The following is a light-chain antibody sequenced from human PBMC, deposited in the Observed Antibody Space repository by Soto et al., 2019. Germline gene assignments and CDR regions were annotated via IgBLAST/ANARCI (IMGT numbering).Light chain of an antibody. Sequence: QSALTQPASVSGSPGQSITISCTGTSSDVGDYNYVSWYQQHPGKAPKLMIYEVSNRPSGVSNRFSGSKSGNTASLTISGLQADDEADYYCSSYTSSSTPWVFGGGTKLTVL. CDR1: SSDVGDYNY. J-gene: IGLJ3*02. CDR3: SSYTSSSTPWV. CDR2: EVS. V-gene: IGLV2-14*01.